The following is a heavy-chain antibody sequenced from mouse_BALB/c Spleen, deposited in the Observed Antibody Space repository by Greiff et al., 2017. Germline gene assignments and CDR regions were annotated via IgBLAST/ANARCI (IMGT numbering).Heavy chain of an antibody. CDR3: ARGGGGDYYGSSPWWAY. V-gene: IGHV3-6*02. CDR1: GYSITSGYY. CDR2: ISYDGSN. J-gene: IGHJ3*01. Sequence: EVKLQESGPGLVKPSQSLSLTCSVTGYSITSGYYWNWIRQFPGNKLEWMGYISYDGSNNYNPSLKNRISITRDTSKNQFFLKLNSVTTEDTATYYCARGGGGDYYGSSPWWAYWGQGTLVTVSA. D-gene: IGHD1-1*01.